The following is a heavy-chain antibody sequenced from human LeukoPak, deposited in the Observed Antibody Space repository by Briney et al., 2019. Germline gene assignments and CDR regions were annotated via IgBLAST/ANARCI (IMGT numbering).Heavy chain of an antibody. CDR3: ARVISDSSSWFFDY. Sequence: PSETLSLTCAVSGASISSSPWCSWVRQPPGKGLEWIGTIYHDGNTDYNPSLKGRVTISVDRSQNQLFLRLSSVAAADTAVYYCARVISDSSSWFFDYWGQGTLVTVSS. V-gene: IGHV4-4*02. D-gene: IGHD6-13*01. CDR1: GASISSSPW. J-gene: IGHJ4*02. CDR2: IYHDGNT.